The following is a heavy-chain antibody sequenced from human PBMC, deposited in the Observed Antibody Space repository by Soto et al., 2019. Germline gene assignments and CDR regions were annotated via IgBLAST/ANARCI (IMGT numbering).Heavy chain of an antibody. V-gene: IGHV1-69*13. D-gene: IGHD3-22*01. Sequence: SVKLSCKGSGCTFSSYAITWVRQAPGQGLEWMGGIIPIFGTANYAQKFQARVTITADESTSTAYMELSSLRSEDTAVYYCARDRGPSSGYYPYWFDPWGQGTLVTVSS. CDR1: GCTFSSYA. J-gene: IGHJ5*02. CDR2: IIPIFGTA. CDR3: ARDRGPSSGYYPYWFDP.